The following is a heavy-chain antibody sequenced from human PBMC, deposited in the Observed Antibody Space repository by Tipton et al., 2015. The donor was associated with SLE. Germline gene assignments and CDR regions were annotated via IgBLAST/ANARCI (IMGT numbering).Heavy chain of an antibody. CDR3: ARGRCSSTSCYLSGFDP. CDR1: GGSFSGYY. J-gene: IGHJ5*02. Sequence: TLSLTCAVYGGSFSGYYWSWIRQPPGKGLEWIGEINHSGSTNYNPPLKSRVTISVDTSKNQFSLKLSSVTAADTAVHYCARGRCSSTSCYLSGFDPWGQGTLVTVSS. D-gene: IGHD2-2*01. V-gene: IGHV4-34*01. CDR2: INHSGST.